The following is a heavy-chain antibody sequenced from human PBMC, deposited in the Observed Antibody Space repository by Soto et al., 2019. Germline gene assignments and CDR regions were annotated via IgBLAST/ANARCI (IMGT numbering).Heavy chain of an antibody. V-gene: IGHV1-3*01. D-gene: IGHD4-17*01. CDR3: ARDTAPSDV. CDR1: GYTFTSYA. J-gene: IGHJ6*02. Sequence: QVQLVQSGAEVKKPGASVKVSCKASGYTFTSYAMHWVRQAPGQRLEWMGWINAANGNRKYSQKLQGRVTITRDTSASTAYMELSSLRSEDTAVYYGARDTAPSDVWGQGTTVTVSS. CDR2: INAANGNR.